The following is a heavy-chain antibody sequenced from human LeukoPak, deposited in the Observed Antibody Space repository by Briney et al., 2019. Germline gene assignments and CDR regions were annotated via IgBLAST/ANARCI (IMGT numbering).Heavy chain of an antibody. CDR2: IDPRSGGT. CDR1: GYTFAGHF. V-gene: IGHV1-2*02. Sequence: GASVTVSCKASGYTFAGHFIHWIRQAPGQGLEWMGGIDPRSGGTDYAQKFQGRITMSRDTSVNTVYVELSRLKYDDTAIYYCARVAISAVINAWFDPWGQGTLVSVFS. CDR3: ARVAISAVINAWFDP. J-gene: IGHJ5*02. D-gene: IGHD3-3*01.